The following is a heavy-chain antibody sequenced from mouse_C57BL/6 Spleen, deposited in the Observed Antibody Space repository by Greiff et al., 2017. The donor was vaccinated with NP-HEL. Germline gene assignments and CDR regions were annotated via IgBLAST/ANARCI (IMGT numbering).Heavy chain of an antibody. CDR1: GYTFTSYW. V-gene: IGHV1-64*01. D-gene: IGHD1-1*01. CDR3: ARGAYGSRDWYFDV. J-gene: IGHJ1*03. CDR2: IHPNSGST. Sequence: VQLQQPGAELVKPGASVKLSCKASGYTFTSYWMHWVKQRPGQGLEWIGMIHPNSGSTNYNEKFKSKATLTVDKSSSTAYMQLSSLTSEDSAVYYCARGAYGSRDWYFDVWGTGTTVTVSS.